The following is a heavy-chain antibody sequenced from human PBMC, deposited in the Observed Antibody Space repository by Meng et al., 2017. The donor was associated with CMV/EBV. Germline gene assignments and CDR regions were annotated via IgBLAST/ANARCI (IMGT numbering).Heavy chain of an antibody. CDR1: GFTFSSYS. CDR2: ISSSSSTI. J-gene: IGHJ6*02. CDR3: ARPLHYDFWSGYYPSGTYYYYGMDV. V-gene: IGHV3-48*04. Sequence: GESLKISCAASGFTFSSYSMNWVRQAPGKGLEWVSYISSSSSTIYYADSVKGRFTISRDNAKNSLYLQMNSLRAEDTAVYYCARPLHYDFWSGYYPSGTYYYYGMDVWGQGTTVTVSS. D-gene: IGHD3-3*01.